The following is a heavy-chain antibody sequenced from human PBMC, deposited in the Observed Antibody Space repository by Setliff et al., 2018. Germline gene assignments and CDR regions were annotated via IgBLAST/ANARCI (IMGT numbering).Heavy chain of an antibody. CDR1: GGSFSTYY. J-gene: IGHJ4*02. CDR2: VYYSGIA. CDR3: ARGGTFRYFDY. V-gene: IGHV4-59*01. D-gene: IGHD5-12*01. Sequence: PSETLSLTCTVSGGSFSTYYWSWIRQAPGKGLEWIGHVYYSGIANYSPSLKSRLTISVDTSKNQFSLKLRSVTAADTAVYYCARGGTFRYFDYWGQGTPVTVSS.